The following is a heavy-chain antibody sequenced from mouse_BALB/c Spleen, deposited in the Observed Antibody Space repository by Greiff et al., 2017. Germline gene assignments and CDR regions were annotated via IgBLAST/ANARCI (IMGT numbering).Heavy chain of an antibody. CDR3: ARSDYGKDAMDY. V-gene: IGHV5-17*02. Sequence: EVMLVESGGGLVQPGGSRKLSCAASGFTFSRFGMHWVRQAPEKGLEWVAYISSGSSTIYYADTVKGRFTISRDNPKNTLFLQMTSLRSEDTAMYYCARSDYGKDAMDYWGQGTSVTVSS. J-gene: IGHJ4*01. CDR1: GFTFSRFG. D-gene: IGHD2-1*01. CDR2: ISSGSSTI.